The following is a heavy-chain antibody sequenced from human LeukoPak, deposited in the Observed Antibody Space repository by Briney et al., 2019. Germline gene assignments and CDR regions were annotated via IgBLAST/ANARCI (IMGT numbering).Heavy chain of an antibody. Sequence: ASVKVSCKASGYTFISYYMHWVRQAPGQGLEWMGWINPNSGGTSFAQKFQGRVTMTRDTSISTAYMELSRLRSDDTAVYYCARVGFCSGGLCPYYFDYWGQGTLVTVSS. D-gene: IGHD2-15*01. CDR3: ARVGFCSGGLCPYYFDY. CDR1: GYTFISYY. V-gene: IGHV1-2*02. CDR2: INPNSGGT. J-gene: IGHJ4*02.